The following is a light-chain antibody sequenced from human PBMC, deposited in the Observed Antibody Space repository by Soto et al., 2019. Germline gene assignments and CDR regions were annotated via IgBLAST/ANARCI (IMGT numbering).Light chain of an antibody. V-gene: IGKV3-15*01. CDR1: QSINNW. J-gene: IGKJ1*01. Sequence: DIEMTQSPATLSASAGDRVTLTCRASQSINNWLAWYHLKPGQSPRLLIYGASTRATGIPARFSGSGSGTEFTLTISSLQSEDFGLYYCHQYNNSWTFGEGTKVDIK. CDR2: GAS. CDR3: HQYNNSWT.